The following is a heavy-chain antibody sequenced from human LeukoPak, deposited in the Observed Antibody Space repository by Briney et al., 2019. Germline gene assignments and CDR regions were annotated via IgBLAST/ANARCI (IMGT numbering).Heavy chain of an antibody. D-gene: IGHD4-17*01. CDR3: ARDNGDYWFDY. V-gene: IGHV1-2*02. CDR2: INPNSGGT. J-gene: IGHJ4*02. CDR1: GYTFTGYY. Sequence: ASVKVSCKASGYTFTGYYMHWVRQAPGQGLEWMGWINPNSGGTNFAQKFQGRVTMTRDTSISTAYMELTRLRSDDTAVYYCARDNGDYWFDYWGQGTLVSVSS.